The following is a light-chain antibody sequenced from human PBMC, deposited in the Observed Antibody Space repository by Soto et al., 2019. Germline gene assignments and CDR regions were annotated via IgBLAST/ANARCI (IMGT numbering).Light chain of an antibody. J-gene: IGKJ4*01. CDR3: QKYGSSPPT. CDR1: QSVYKNF. CDR2: GAS. V-gene: IGKV3-20*01. Sequence: EIVLTQSPGTLSLSPGERATLSCRASQSVYKNFLAWYQQKPGQAPRLLINGASNRATGIPDRFSGSGSGTDFSLTIGRLEPEDFAVYFCQKYGSSPPTFGGGTKVAIK.